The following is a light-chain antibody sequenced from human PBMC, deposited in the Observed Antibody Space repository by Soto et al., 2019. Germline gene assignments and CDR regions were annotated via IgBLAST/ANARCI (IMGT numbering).Light chain of an antibody. CDR1: QSVYSNY. CDR2: GAS. J-gene: IGKJ3*01. CDR3: QQYGSSPLT. V-gene: IGKV3-20*01. Sequence: EIVLTQSPGTLSLSPVERATLSCRASQSVYSNYLAWYQQKPGQSPRLLMYGASTRVTGIPDRFSGSASGTDFTLTISRLEPEDFAVYYCQQYGSSPLTFGAGTKVDIK.